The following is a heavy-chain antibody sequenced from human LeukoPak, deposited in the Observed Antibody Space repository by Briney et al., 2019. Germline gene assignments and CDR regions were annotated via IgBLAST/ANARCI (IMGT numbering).Heavy chain of an antibody. CDR3: ARGEYYHYYYMDA. J-gene: IGHJ6*03. Sequence: GGSLRPSCTASGFTVSSSYMSWVRQAPGKGLGWVSVIYSSGSTYYTDSVKGRFTISRDNSKNTLYLQMYSLRAEDTAVYYCARGEYYHYYYMDAWGKGTTVTVSS. CDR2: IYSSGST. D-gene: IGHD3-10*01. V-gene: IGHV3-66*02. CDR1: GFTVSSSY.